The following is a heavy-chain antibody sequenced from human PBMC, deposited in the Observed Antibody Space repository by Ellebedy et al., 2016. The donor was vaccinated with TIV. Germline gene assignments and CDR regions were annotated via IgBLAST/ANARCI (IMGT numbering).Heavy chain of an antibody. Sequence: GGSLRLXXAASGFTFSSYAMHWVRQAPGKGLEWVAVISYDGSNKYYADSVKGRFTISRDNSKNTLYLQMNSLRAEDTAVYYCARDHYGSGSYSRYYYYGMDVWGQGTTVTVSS. D-gene: IGHD3-10*01. J-gene: IGHJ6*02. V-gene: IGHV3-30-3*01. CDR3: ARDHYGSGSYSRYYYYGMDV. CDR2: ISYDGSNK. CDR1: GFTFSSYA.